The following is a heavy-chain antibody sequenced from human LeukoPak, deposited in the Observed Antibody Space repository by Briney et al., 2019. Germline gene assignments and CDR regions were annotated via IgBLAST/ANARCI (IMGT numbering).Heavy chain of an antibody. J-gene: IGHJ4*02. D-gene: IGHD3-3*01. Sequence: SETLSLTCTVSGGSISSSSYYWGWIRQPPGKGLEWIGRIYYSGSTYYNPSLKSRVTISVDTSKNQFTLKLSSVTAADTAVYYCAVSSTVNYDFWSGSIGYWGQGTLVTVSS. V-gene: IGHV4-39*01. CDR1: GGSISSSSYY. CDR2: IYYSGST. CDR3: AVSSTVNYDFWSGSIGY.